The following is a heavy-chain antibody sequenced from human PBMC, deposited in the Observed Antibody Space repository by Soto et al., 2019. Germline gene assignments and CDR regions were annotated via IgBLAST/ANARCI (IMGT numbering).Heavy chain of an antibody. CDR3: AKLGASSWAPHFYFDY. D-gene: IGHD2-2*01. CDR1: GVTFNNYA. Sequence: GGALRLSCAASGVTFNNYAMGWVRPAPGKGLEWVSAITGSGSDTYYVDSVKGRFTISRDNSKNTVYRQMNSLRAEDTAIYYCAKLGASSWAPHFYFDYWGQGTQVTVS. CDR2: ITGSGSDT. V-gene: IGHV3-23*01. J-gene: IGHJ4*02.